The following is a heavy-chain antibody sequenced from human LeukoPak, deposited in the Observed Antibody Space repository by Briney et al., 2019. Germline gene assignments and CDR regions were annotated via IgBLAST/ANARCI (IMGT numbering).Heavy chain of an antibody. D-gene: IGHD2-2*01. CDR2: ISAYNGNT. Sequence: GASVKVSCKASGGTFSSYAISWVRQAPGQGLEWMGWISAYNGNTNYAQKLQGRVTMTTDTSTSTAYMELRSLRSDDTAVYYCARAPYCSSTSCYGDYWGQGTLVTVSS. CDR3: ARAPYCSSTSCYGDY. J-gene: IGHJ4*02. CDR1: GGTFSSYA. V-gene: IGHV1-18*01.